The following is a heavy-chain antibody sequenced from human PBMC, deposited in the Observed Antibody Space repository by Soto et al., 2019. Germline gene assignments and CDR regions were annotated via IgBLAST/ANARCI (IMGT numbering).Heavy chain of an antibody. Sequence: EVQLVESGGGLVQPGGSLRLSCAASGFIFSNYWMSWVRQAPGKGLEWVANIKEDGSERNYVDSVKGRLTISRDNAKNSLYLQLNSLRAEDTAVYYCARAGSENDYWGQGTLVTVSS. J-gene: IGHJ4*02. CDR3: ARAGSENDY. V-gene: IGHV3-7*05. CDR2: IKEDGSER. D-gene: IGHD3-10*01. CDR1: GFIFSNYW.